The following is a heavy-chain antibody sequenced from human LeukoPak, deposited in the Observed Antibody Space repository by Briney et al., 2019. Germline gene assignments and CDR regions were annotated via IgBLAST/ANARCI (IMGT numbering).Heavy chain of an antibody. Sequence: GGSLRLSCAASGFTFDDYGMSWVRQAPGKGLEWVSGINWNGGSTGYAGSVKGRFTISRDSAKNSLYLQMNSLRAEDTALYYCARYGGTAYYYYYMDVWGKGTTVTVSS. CDR1: GFTFDDYG. CDR3: ARYGGTAYYYYYMDV. J-gene: IGHJ6*03. V-gene: IGHV3-20*04. D-gene: IGHD4-23*01. CDR2: INWNGGST.